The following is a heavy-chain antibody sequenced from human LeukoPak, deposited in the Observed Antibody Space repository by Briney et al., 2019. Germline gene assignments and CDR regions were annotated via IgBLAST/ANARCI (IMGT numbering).Heavy chain of an antibody. Sequence: SETLSLTCAIYGGSFSDYYWSWIRLSPGKGLEWTGEINQNRGSLNYNPSLRSRVTMSVDTSKNQFSLKVTSVTAADTAVYYCAREFSTSSTAFDVWGQGTMVTVSS. CDR3: AREFSTSSTAFDV. V-gene: IGHV4-34*01. CDR2: INQNRGSL. D-gene: IGHD6-6*01. CDR1: GGSFSDYY. J-gene: IGHJ3*01.